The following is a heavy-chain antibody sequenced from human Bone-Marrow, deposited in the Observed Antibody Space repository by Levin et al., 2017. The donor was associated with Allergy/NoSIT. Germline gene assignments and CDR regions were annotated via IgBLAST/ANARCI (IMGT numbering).Heavy chain of an antibody. J-gene: IGHJ4*02. D-gene: IGHD6-13*01. CDR3: ARDAVRVGYSSSWYFDY. CDR1: GFTFSSYS. V-gene: IGHV3-21*01. CDR2: ISSSSSYI. Sequence: GGSLRLSCAASGFTFSSYSMNWVRQAPGKGLEWVSSISSSSSYIYYADSVKGRFTISRDNAKNSLYLQMNSLRAEDTAVYYCARDAVRVGYSSSWYFDYWGQGTLVTVSS.